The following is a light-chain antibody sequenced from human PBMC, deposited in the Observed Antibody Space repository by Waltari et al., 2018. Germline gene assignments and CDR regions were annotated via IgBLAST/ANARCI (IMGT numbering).Light chain of an antibody. Sequence: SYELTQPPSVSVSPGQTATITCSGALLTKKCTYWFQQKSGQAPVMVIYEDTKRLSAIPERFSGSSSGTTAALTITGAQVEDEADYYCYSTDIFRSERGVFGGGTKLLVL. CDR3: YSTDIFRSERGV. CDR1: LLTKKC. J-gene: IGLJ2*01. V-gene: IGLV3-10*01. CDR2: EDT.